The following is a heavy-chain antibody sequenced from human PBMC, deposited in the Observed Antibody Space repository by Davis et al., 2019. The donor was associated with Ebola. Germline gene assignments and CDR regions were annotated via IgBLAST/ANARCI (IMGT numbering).Heavy chain of an antibody. CDR2: INSDGSRT. CDR1: GFTFSSYW. V-gene: IGHV3-74*01. Sequence: HTGGSLRLSCAASGFTFSSYWTHWVRQAPGKGLVWVSRINSDGSRTHYADSVKGRFTISRDNSKNTLYLQMNSLRAEDTAVYYCAKDTEFGYSYGVPYFQHWGQGTLVTVSS. J-gene: IGHJ1*01. CDR3: AKDTEFGYSYGVPYFQH. D-gene: IGHD5-18*01.